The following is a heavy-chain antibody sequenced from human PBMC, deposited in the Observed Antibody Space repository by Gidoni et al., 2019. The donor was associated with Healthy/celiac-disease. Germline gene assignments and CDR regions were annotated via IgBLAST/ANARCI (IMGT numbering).Heavy chain of an antibody. CDR3: ARERSYPYGMDV. D-gene: IGHD6-6*01. CDR1: GGSISSSTW. CDR2: SYHSGST. V-gene: IGHV4-4*02. J-gene: IGHJ6*02. Sequence: QVHLQESCPGLVNPSGTLSLTCAFSGGSISSSTWWSWCRQPPGKGLVWIGESYHSGSTNYNQSLKSRVTISVDKSKNQFSLKLSSVTAADTAVYYCARERSYPYGMDVWGQGTTVTVSS.